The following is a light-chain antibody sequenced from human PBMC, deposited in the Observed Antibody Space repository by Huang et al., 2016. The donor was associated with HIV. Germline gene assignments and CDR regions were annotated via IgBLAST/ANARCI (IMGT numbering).Light chain of an antibody. CDR2: GAS. CDR1: QAIDKY. CDR3: QQSYRTPRT. J-gene: IGKJ2*01. Sequence: DIQMTQFPTSLSASVEDRVTITCRAGQAIDKYLNWYQQKSGRAPRCLIYGASKLQSGVPSRFSGRASGTHFSLTINSLQPDDSAIYYCQQSYRTPRTFGQGTNLEI. V-gene: IGKV1-39*01.